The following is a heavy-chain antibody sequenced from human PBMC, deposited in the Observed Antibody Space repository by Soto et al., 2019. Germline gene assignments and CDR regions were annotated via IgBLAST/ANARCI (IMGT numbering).Heavy chain of an antibody. Sequence: QVQLQESGPGLVKPSQTLSLTCTVSGGSISSGGYYWSWIRQHPGKGLEWIGYIYYSGSTYYNPSLKSRVTISVDTSKNQFSLKLSSVTAADTAVYYCAREVYYYDSSGYYTHFFDYWGQGTLVTVSS. D-gene: IGHD3-22*01. CDR1: GGSISSGGYY. V-gene: IGHV4-31*03. J-gene: IGHJ4*02. CDR3: AREVYYYDSSGYYTHFFDY. CDR2: IYYSGST.